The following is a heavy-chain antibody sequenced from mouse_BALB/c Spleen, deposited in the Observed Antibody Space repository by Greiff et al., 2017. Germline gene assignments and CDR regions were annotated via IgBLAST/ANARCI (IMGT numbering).Heavy chain of an antibody. V-gene: IGHV10-1*02. CDR1: GFTFNTYA. CDR2: IRSKSNNYAT. Sequence: EVHLVESGGGLVQPKGSLQLSCAASGFTFNTYAMNWVRQAPGKGLEWVARIRSKSNNYATYYADSVKDRFTISRDDSQSMLYLQMNNLKTEDTAMYYCVRHVYYGSGYGMDYWGQGTSVTVSS. CDR3: VRHVYYGSGYGMDY. D-gene: IGHD1-1*01. J-gene: IGHJ4*01.